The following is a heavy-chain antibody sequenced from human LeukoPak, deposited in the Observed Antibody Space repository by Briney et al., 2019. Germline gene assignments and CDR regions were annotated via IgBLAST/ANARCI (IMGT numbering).Heavy chain of an antibody. D-gene: IGHD6-13*01. CDR1: GFTFSSSS. V-gene: IGHV3-21*04. CDR2: ISGESKYI. Sequence: GGSLRLSCAAAGFTFSSSSMNWVRQTPGKGLEWVSSISGESKYIYYADSVTGRFTISRDNSKNTLYLQMDSLRDEDTAIYYCAKERFSTSSAIEFDYWGRGTLVTVSS. CDR3: AKERFSTSSAIEFDY. J-gene: IGHJ4*02.